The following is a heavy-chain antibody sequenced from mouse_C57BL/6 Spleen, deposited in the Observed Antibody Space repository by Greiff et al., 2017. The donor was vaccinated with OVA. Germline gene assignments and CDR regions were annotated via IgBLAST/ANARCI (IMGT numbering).Heavy chain of an antibody. J-gene: IGHJ3*01. D-gene: IGHD6-2*01. CDR2: LNPKYGGT. CDR1: GYTFTDYY. CDR3: ASLVSWFSY. V-gene: IGHV1-26*01. Sequence: EVQLHQSGPELVKPGASVKISCKASGYTFTDYYMTWVKQSHGKSLAWIGDLNPKYGGTRYNQKVKGQATLTVDKSSSTAYMELRSLTSEDSAVYYGASLVSWFSYWGQGTLVTVAA.